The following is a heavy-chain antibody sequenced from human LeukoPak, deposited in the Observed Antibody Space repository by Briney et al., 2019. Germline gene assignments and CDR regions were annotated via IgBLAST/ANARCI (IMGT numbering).Heavy chain of an antibody. CDR1: GFTVSSNY. CDR3: ASTNSSGWYHRFYYYYGMDV. J-gene: IGHJ6*02. D-gene: IGHD6-19*01. Sequence: GGSLRLSCAASGFTVSSNYMSWVRQAPGKGLEWVSVIYSGGSTYYADSVKGRFTISRDNSKNTLYLQMNSLRAEDTAVYYCASTNSSGWYHRFYYYYGMDVWGQGTTVTVSS. CDR2: IYSGGST. V-gene: IGHV3-53*01.